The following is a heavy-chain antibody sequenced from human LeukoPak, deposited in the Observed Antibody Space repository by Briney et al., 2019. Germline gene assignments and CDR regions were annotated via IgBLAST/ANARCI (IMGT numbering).Heavy chain of an antibody. V-gene: IGHV3-21*01. J-gene: IGHJ4*02. D-gene: IGHD3-10*01. Sequence: GGSLRLSCAASGFTFSFYSMNWVRQAPEKGLEWVSSMSVSSGLIYYADSVKGRFTVSRDNAKNSLYLQMNSLRAEDTAVYYCAREFGGSASGAGYWGQGTLVTVSS. CDR3: AREFGGSASGAGY. CDR1: GFTFSFYS. CDR2: MSVSSGLI.